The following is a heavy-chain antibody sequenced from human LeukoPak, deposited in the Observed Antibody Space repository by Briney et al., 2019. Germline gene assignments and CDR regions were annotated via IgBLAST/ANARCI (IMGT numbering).Heavy chain of an antibody. CDR2: IWYDGSNK. CDR1: GFTFSSYG. J-gene: IGHJ4*02. D-gene: IGHD7-27*01. V-gene: IGHV3-30*18. Sequence: PGRSLRLSCAASGFTFSSYGMHWVRQAPGKGLEWVAVIWYDGSNKYYADSVKGRFTISRDNSKNTLYMQMNSLRAEDTAVYYCAKILTDSYFDFWGQGTLVTVSS. CDR3: AKILTDSYFDF.